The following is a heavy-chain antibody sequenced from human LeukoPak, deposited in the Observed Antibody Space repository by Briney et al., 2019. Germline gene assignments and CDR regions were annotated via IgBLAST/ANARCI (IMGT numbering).Heavy chain of an antibody. CDR3: ARVTMVGGFDP. J-gene: IGHJ5*02. V-gene: IGHV4-38-2*02. CDR1: GYSISSGYY. Sequence: SETLSLTCTVSGYSISSGYYWGWIRQPPGKGLEWIGSIYHSGSTYYNPSLKSRVTISVDTSKNQFSLKLSSVTAADTAVYYCARVTMVGGFDPWGQGTLVTVSS. D-gene: IGHD3-10*01. CDR2: IYHSGST.